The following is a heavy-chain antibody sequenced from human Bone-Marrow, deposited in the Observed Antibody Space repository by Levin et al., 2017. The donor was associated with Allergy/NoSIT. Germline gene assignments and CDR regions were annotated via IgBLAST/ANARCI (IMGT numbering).Heavy chain of an antibody. V-gene: IGHV1-2*02. J-gene: IGHJ2*01. Sequence: ASVKVSCKASGYTFTTYYMHWVRQAPGQGLEWMGWIYPKSGGTYYAQKFQGRVTMTRDTSVCTVYMDLTSLTSDDTAVYYCVRENWYYDRWGRGTLVTVSS. CDR2: IYPKSGGT. CDR1: GYTFTTYY. CDR3: VRENWYYDR.